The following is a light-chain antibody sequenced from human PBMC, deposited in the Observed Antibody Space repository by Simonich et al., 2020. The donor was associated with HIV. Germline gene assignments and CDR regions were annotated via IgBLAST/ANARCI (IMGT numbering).Light chain of an antibody. CDR2: DAS. CDR3: QQYDNLPLT. Sequence: DIQMTQSPSSLSASVGDRVTLTCQASQDISTYLNWSQQKPGKAPKLLIDDASKLETRVPSRFSGSGSGTDFTFTISSLQPEDIATYYCQQYDNLPLTFGGGTKVEIK. V-gene: IGKV1-33*01. J-gene: IGKJ4*01. CDR1: QDISTY.